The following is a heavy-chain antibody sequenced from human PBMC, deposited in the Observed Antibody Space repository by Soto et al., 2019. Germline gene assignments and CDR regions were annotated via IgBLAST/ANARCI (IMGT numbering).Heavy chain of an antibody. D-gene: IGHD3-22*01. CDR3: AKDRAYYYDSSGYPNRFDP. V-gene: IGHV3-23*01. Sequence: PGGSLRLSCAASGFTFSSYAMSWVRQAPGKGLEWVSAISGSGGSTYYADSVKGRFTISRDNSKNTLYLQMNSLRAEDTAVYYCAKDRAYYYDSSGYPNRFDPWGQGTLVTVSS. J-gene: IGHJ5*02. CDR2: ISGSGGST. CDR1: GFTFSSYA.